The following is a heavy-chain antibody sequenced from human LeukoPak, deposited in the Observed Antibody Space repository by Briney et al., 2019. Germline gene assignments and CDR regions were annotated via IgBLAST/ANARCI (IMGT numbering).Heavy chain of an antibody. V-gene: IGHV3-53*01. J-gene: IGHJ4*02. CDR2: IYSGGST. D-gene: IGHD4-17*01. Sequence: GGSLRLSCAASGSTVSSNFMGWVRQAPGKGLEWVSVIYSGGSTYYADSVKGRFTISRDNSKNTLYLQMKSLAAEDTAVYYCARLDGATVTSFDYWGQGTLVTVSS. CDR3: ARLDGATVTSFDY. CDR1: GSTVSSNF.